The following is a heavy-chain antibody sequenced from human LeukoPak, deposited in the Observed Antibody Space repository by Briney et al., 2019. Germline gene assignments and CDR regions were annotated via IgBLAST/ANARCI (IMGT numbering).Heavy chain of an antibody. J-gene: IGHJ4*02. CDR3: AKPLLYYYDSSGYYREGY. CDR1: GFIFSDYY. D-gene: IGHD3-22*01. V-gene: IGHV3-11*01. Sequence: PGGSLRLSCAASGFIFSDYYMSWIRQAPGKGLEWVSYISSSGSTIFYADSVRGRFTISRDNAKNSLFLQMNSLRAEDTAVYYCAKPLLYYYDSSGYYREGYWGQGTLVTVSS. CDR2: ISSSGSTI.